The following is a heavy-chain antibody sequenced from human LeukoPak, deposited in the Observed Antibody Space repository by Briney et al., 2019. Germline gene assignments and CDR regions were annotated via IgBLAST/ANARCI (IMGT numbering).Heavy chain of an antibody. CDR3: AAREQLGYCSGGSCYNFDY. J-gene: IGHJ4*02. Sequence: PSETLSLTCTVSSGSISSYYWSWIRQPPGKGLEWIGFINYSGSTTYNPSLKSRVTISVDTSRNQFSLKLSSVTAADTAVYYCAAREQLGYCSGGSCYNFDYWGQGTLVTVSS. D-gene: IGHD2-15*01. V-gene: IGHV4-59*12. CDR2: INYSGST. CDR1: SGSISSYY.